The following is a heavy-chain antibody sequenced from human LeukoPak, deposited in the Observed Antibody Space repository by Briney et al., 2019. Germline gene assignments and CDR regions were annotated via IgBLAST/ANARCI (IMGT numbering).Heavy chain of an antibody. CDR2: ISSSSSYI. Sequence: GGSLRLSCAASGFTFSSYAMSWVRQAPGKGLEWVSSISSSSSYIYYADSVKGRFTVSRDNSKNTLYLQMNSLTAEDTAVYYCATETGDSPDYWGQGTLVTISS. CDR1: GFTFSSYA. V-gene: IGHV3-23*01. J-gene: IGHJ4*02. CDR3: ATETGDSPDY. D-gene: IGHD3-16*01.